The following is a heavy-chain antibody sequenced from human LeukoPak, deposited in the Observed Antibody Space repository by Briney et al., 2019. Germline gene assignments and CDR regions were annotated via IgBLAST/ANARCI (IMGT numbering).Heavy chain of an antibody. CDR2: INAGNGNT. CDR1: GYTFTSYA. D-gene: IGHD3-22*01. CDR3: ARDEAPGSDYYDSSGYKTHAFDI. Sequence: GASVKVSCKASGYTFTSYAMHWVRQAPGQRLEWMGWINAGNGNTKYSQEFQGRVTITRDTSASTAYMELSSLRSEDMAVYYCARDEAPGSDYYDSSGYKTHAFDIWGQGTMVTVSS. J-gene: IGHJ3*02. V-gene: IGHV1-3*03.